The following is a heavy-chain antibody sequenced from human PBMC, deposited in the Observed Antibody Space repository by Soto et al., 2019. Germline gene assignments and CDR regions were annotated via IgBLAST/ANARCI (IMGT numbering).Heavy chain of an antibody. V-gene: IGHV3-21*01. CDR2: ISSSSTYI. CDR3: ARDPLVSGWYQPLDY. Sequence: GVSLRLSCAASGFTFSSYTMNWVRQAPGKGLEWVSSISSSSTYIYYGESAKGRFTISRDNAKNSLYLQMNSLRAEDTAVYYCARDPLVSGWYQPLDYWGQGTLVTVSS. D-gene: IGHD6-19*01. CDR1: GFTFSSYT. J-gene: IGHJ4*02.